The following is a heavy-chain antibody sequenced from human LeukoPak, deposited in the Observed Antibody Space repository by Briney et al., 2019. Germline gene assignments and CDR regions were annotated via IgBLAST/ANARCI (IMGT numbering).Heavy chain of an antibody. Sequence: GGSLRLSCAASGFTFSMYAMHWIRQAPGKGLEYVSAISSDGGSTYYANSVKGRFTISRDNSKNTLYLQMGSLRAEDMAVYYCVNYGMDVWGQGTTVTVSS. CDR2: ISSDGGST. CDR1: GFTFSMYA. CDR3: VNYGMDV. V-gene: IGHV3-64*01. J-gene: IGHJ6*02.